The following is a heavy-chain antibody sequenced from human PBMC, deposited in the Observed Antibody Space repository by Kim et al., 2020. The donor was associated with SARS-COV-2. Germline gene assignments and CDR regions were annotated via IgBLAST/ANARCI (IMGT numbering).Heavy chain of an antibody. Sequence: QGRVTMTTDTSTSTAYMELRSLRSDDTAVYYCARVVVEVEWLLPQVFDYWGQGTLVTVSS. CDR3: ARVVVEVEWLLPQVFDY. J-gene: IGHJ4*02. V-gene: IGHV1-18*01. D-gene: IGHD3-3*01.